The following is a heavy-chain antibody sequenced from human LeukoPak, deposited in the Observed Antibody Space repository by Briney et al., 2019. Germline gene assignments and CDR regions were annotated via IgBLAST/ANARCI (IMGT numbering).Heavy chain of an antibody. Sequence: GGSLRLSCAASGFTFSDRDMDWVRQAPGKGLEWVGRSRSKAKSHTTEYAASVKGRFTISRDNSNNSVWLQMNSLKTEDTAVYYCALWSYYYYGLDVWGQGTTVTVSS. D-gene: IGHD3-10*01. CDR2: SRSKAKSHTT. CDR3: ALWSYYYYGLDV. J-gene: IGHJ6*02. CDR1: GFTFSDRD. V-gene: IGHV3-72*01.